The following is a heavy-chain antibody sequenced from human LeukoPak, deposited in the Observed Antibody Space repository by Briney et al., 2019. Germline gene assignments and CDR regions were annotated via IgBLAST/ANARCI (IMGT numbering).Heavy chain of an antibody. CDR3: AKDEAQYFQH. J-gene: IGHJ1*01. Sequence: GGSLRLSCAASGFTFSNYGMHWVRQAPGKGLEWVAFIRNDDGSNKCYADSVKGRFTISRDNSKNTVHLQMNSLRVEDTAVYYCAKDEAQYFQHWGQGTLVTVSA. V-gene: IGHV3-30*02. CDR1: GFTFSNYG. CDR2: IRNDDGSNK.